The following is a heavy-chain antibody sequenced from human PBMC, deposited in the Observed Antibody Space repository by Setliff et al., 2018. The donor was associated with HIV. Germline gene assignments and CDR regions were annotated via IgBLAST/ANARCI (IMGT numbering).Heavy chain of an antibody. CDR3: ARVVTHPDWYFDL. V-gene: IGHV1-8*02. Sequence: ASVKVSCKASGYTFTNYDINWVRQAPGQGLEWMGWMNPNSGNTGYAQKFQGRVTMTRNTSIRTAYVELSSLRSDDTAVYYCARVVTHPDWYFDLWGRGTLVTVSS. D-gene: IGHD2-21*02. CDR1: GYTFTNYD. CDR2: MNPNSGNT. J-gene: IGHJ2*01.